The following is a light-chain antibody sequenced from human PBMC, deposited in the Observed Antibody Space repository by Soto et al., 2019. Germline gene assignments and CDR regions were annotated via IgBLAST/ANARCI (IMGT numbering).Light chain of an antibody. V-gene: IGKV3-20*01. CDR1: QSVSSSY. J-gene: IGKJ2*01. CDR2: GAS. Sequence: EIVLTQSPGTLSLSPGERATLSCRASQSVSSSYLAWYQQKPGQAPRLLIYGASSRATGIPDRFSGSGSGTDFTLTISRLELEDFAVYYCQQYGSSRSVMYTFGQGTKLEIK. CDR3: QQYGSSRSVMYT.